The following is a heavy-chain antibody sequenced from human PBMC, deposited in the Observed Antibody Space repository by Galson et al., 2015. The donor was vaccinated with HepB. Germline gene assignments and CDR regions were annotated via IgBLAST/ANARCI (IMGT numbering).Heavy chain of an antibody. V-gene: IGHV3-30*02. D-gene: IGHD3-10*01. CDR2: IRYDGSNK. CDR3: AKDHSQLVLLWFGELPDY. J-gene: IGHJ4*02. Sequence: SLRLSCAASGFTFNSYGMHWVRQAPGKGLEWVAFIRYDGSNKYYADSVKGRFTISRDNSKNTLYLQMNSLRAEDTAVYYCAKDHSQLVLLWFGELPDYWGQGTLVTVSS. CDR1: GFTFNSYG.